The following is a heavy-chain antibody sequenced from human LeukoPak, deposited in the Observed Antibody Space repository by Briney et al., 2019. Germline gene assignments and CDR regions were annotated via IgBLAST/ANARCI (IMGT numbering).Heavy chain of an antibody. V-gene: IGHV1-46*01. CDR1: GYTFTGYY. D-gene: IGHD3-22*01. Sequence: ASVKVSCKASGYTFTGYYMHGVRQAPGQGLKWMGWINPSGGSTSYAQKFQGRVTMTRDTSTSTVYMELSSLRSEDTAVYYCARDRDSSGYYLYWGQGTLVTVSS. CDR2: INPSGGST. J-gene: IGHJ4*02. CDR3: ARDRDSSGYYLY.